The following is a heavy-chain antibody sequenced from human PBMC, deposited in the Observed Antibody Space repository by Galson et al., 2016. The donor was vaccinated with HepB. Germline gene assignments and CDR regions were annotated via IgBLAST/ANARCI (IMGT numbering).Heavy chain of an antibody. CDR2: ISSSSNYI. CDR3: AMLPMGGMDF. D-gene: IGHD5-18*01. CDR1: GFTFRTYY. V-gene: IGHV3-21*06. J-gene: IGHJ6*04. Sequence: SLRLSCAASGFTFRTYYMSWVRQAPGKGLQWVSSISSSSNYIEYADSVKGRFIISRDNAKNSLHLQMNGLRAEDTAVYYCAMLPMGGMDFWGKGTTVTVSS.